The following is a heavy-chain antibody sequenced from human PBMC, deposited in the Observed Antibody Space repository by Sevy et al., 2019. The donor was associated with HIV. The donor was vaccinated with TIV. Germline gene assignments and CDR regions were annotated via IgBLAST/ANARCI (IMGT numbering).Heavy chain of an antibody. D-gene: IGHD6-13*01. Sequence: GGSLRLSFAASGFSLNTYWMSWVRQTPGKGLEWVANVKQDGSVKYYVDSVKGRFTISRDNARNLVYLQMNSLRVEDTALYYCVRAVAAHDSFWGQGTLVTVSS. J-gene: IGHJ4*02. CDR3: VRAVAAHDSF. V-gene: IGHV3-7*01. CDR2: VKQDGSVK. CDR1: GFSLNTYW.